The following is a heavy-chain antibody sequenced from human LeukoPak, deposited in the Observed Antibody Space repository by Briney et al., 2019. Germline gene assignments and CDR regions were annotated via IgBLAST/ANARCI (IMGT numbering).Heavy chain of an antibody. J-gene: IGHJ5*02. CDR1: GGTFSSYA. V-gene: IGHV1-69*05. CDR2: IIPIFGTA. Sequence: ASVKVSCKASGGTFSSYAISWVRQAPGQGLEWMGGIIPIFGTANYAQKFQGRVTITTDESTSTAYMELSSLGSEDTAVYYCARDSDSSSSGWFDPWGQGTLVTVSS. D-gene: IGHD6-6*01. CDR3: ARDSDSSSSGWFDP.